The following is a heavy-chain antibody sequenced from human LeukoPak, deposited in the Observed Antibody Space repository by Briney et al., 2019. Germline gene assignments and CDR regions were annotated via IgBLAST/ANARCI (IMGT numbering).Heavy chain of an antibody. CDR2: IYQSGST. CDR1: GYSISSGYY. V-gene: IGHV4-38-2*02. CDR3: ARGLLSTYYYVSGTYYNLPDFDY. J-gene: IGHJ4*02. Sequence: SETLSLTCTVSGYSISSGYYWGWIRQPPGKGLEWIGSIYQSGSTYYNPSLKSRVTISVDRSKNQFSLKLTSGTAADTAVYYCARGLLSTYYYVSGTYYNLPDFDYWGQGTLVTVSS. D-gene: IGHD3-10*01.